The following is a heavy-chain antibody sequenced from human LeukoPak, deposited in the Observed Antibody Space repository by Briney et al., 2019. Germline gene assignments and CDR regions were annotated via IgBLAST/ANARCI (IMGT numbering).Heavy chain of an antibody. D-gene: IGHD3-10*01. V-gene: IGHV3-7*03. Sequence: GGSLRLSCAASGFTFSSYWMSWVRQAPGKGLEWVANIKQDGSEKYYVDSVKGRFTISRDNAKNSLYLQMNSLRAEDTAVYYCARAPRGWFGESYGYFDYWGQGTLVTVSS. CDR3: ARAPRGWFGESYGYFDY. J-gene: IGHJ4*02. CDR1: GFTFSSYW. CDR2: IKQDGSEK.